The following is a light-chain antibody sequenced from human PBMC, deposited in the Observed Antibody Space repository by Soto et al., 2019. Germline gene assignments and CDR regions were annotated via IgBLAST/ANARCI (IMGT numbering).Light chain of an antibody. V-gene: IGKV1-6*01. CDR1: QGIRSD. J-gene: IGKJ1*01. CDR3: LQEYHFPWA. CDR2: GAS. Sequence: IQMTQSPSSLSASVGDRVTISCRASQGIRSDLAWYQQKPGKVPKLLIYGASKLESGIPSRFSGSGFGTDFTLTISSLELEVFATYYRLQEYHFPWAFGQGTKVEIK.